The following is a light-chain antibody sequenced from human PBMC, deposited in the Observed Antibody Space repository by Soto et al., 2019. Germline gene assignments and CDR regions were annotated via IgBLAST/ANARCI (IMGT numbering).Light chain of an antibody. Sequence: EIVLTQSPGTLSLSPEDRATLSCRASQRVSSNYLAWYQQRPGQAPRLLIYGASSRATGIPDRFSGSGSGTDFTLTISTLQSEDFAVYYCQEYLQWPPGMFGQGTTVDMK. V-gene: IGKV3-20*01. CDR2: GAS. CDR3: QEYLQWPPGM. CDR1: QRVSSNY. J-gene: IGKJ1*01.